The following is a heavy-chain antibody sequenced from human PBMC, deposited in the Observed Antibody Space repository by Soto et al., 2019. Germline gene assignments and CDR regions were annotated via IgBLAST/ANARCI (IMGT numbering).Heavy chain of an antibody. CDR2: IVGGSGST. CDR1: GFTLTSAD. CDR3: AADWSNRPFDF. J-gene: IGHJ4*02. V-gene: IGHV1-58*01. D-gene: IGHD3-3*01. Sequence: GGSVKVSCKASGFTLTSADVQWVRQTRGQRLEWIGWIVGGSGSTNYAQQFQGRLAITRDMSTSTVYMELSSLRSEDTAVYYCAADWSNRPFDFWGQGTLVTVSS.